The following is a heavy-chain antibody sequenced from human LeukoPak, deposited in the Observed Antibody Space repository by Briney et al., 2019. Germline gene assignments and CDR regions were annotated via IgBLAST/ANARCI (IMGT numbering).Heavy chain of an antibody. D-gene: IGHD6-13*01. Sequence: SETLSLTCAVYGGSFSGYYWSWIRQPPGKGLEWIGEINHSGSTNYNPSLKSRVTISVDTSKNQFSLKLSSVTAADTAVYYCARGLGAAGDYWGQGTLVSVSS. CDR2: INHSGST. CDR3: ARGLGAAGDY. CDR1: GGSFSGYY. J-gene: IGHJ4*02. V-gene: IGHV4-34*01.